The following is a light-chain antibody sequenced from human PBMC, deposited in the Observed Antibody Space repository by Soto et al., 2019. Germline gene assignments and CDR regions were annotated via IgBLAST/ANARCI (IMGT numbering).Light chain of an antibody. CDR1: LSVSSY. CDR3: QQRSNWPSIT. Sequence: EIVFTQSPATPSFSPGERATLSCRASLSVSSYLAWYQQKPGQAPRLLIYDASNRATGIPARFSGSGFGSDFTLTISSLEPEDFAVYYCQQRSNWPSITFGQGTRLEIK. J-gene: IGKJ5*01. V-gene: IGKV3-11*01. CDR2: DAS.